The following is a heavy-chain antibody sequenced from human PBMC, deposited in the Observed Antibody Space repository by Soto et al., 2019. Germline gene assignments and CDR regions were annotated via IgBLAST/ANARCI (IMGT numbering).Heavy chain of an antibody. D-gene: IGHD1-1*01. V-gene: IGHV2-5*02. Sequence: QITLKASGPTLVKPTQTLTLTCTFSGFSLTTSPMGVGWIRQPPGKALEWLVVIYWDDDKRYSPSLKSRLTITKDTSKNQVGRTMTNMDPVDTATYYSAHSLSGYSWNGGYFDYWGQGALVTVSS. CDR1: GFSLTTSPMG. CDR3: AHSLSGYSWNGGYFDY. CDR2: IYWDDDK. J-gene: IGHJ4*02.